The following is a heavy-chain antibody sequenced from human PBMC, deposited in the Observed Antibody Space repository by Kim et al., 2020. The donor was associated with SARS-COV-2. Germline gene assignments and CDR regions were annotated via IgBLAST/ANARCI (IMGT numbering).Heavy chain of an antibody. D-gene: IGHD3-16*01. CDR1: PVTIGGYW. Sequence: GGSLRLSCAASPVTIGGYWMTWVRLTPGHGREWGANIKGDGVEKHYVDFGKARFTFSRADAKNSLHLQMSSLRVEDTAVYYCVRGRGWGDYWGEGTLVTV. CDR2: IKGDGVEK. J-gene: IGHJ4*02. CDR3: VRGRGWGDY. V-gene: IGHV3-7*01.